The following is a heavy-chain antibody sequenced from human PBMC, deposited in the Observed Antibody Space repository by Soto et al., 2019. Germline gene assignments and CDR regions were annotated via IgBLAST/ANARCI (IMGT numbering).Heavy chain of an antibody. V-gene: IGHV3-33*01. CDR3: ARVPRSGYYYYYYYMDV. J-gene: IGHJ6*03. CDR2: IWYDGSNK. CDR1: GFTFSSYG. Sequence: QVQLVESGGGVVQPGRSLRLSCAASGFTFSSYGMHWVRQAPGKGLEWVAVIWYDGSNKYYADSVKGRFTISRDNSKNTLYLQMNSLRAEDTAVYYCARVPRSGYYYYYYYMDVWGKGTTVTVSS.